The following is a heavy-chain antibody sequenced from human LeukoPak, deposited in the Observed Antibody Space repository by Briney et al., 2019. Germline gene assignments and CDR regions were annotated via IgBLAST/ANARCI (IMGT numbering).Heavy chain of an antibody. CDR1: GYTFTGYY. Sequence: ASVKVSCKASGYTFTGYYMHWVRQAPGQGLEWMGWINPNSGGTNYAQKFQGRVTTTRDTSISTAYMELSRLRSDDTAVYYCARNRRSSYYYYMDVWGKGTTVTVSS. CDR2: INPNSGGT. J-gene: IGHJ6*03. V-gene: IGHV1-2*02. CDR3: ARNRRSSYYYYMDV. D-gene: IGHD1-14*01.